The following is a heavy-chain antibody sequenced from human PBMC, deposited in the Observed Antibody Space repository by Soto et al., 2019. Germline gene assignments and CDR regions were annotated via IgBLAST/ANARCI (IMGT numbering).Heavy chain of an antibody. V-gene: IGHV4-34*01. Sequence: QVQLQQRGAGLLKPSETLSLTCAVYGGSFIGYYWSWIRQPPGTGLEWIGEINHSGSTNYNPSLKSRVTISVDTSKNQFSLKRSSVTAADTAVYYCARGLANNWDLEAFDIWGQGTMVTVSS. CDR2: INHSGST. CDR1: GGSFIGYY. D-gene: IGHD1-20*01. J-gene: IGHJ3*02. CDR3: ARGLANNWDLEAFDI.